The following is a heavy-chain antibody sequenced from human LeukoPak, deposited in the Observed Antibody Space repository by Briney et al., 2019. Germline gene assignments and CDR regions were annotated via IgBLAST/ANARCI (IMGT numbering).Heavy chain of an antibody. D-gene: IGHD4-23*01. V-gene: IGHV1-69*13. CDR2: ITPFFGTA. CDR3: ARGWLAETTVVTPYNY. J-gene: IGHJ4*02. Sequence: SVKVSCKASGGTFRSNAISWVRQAPGQGLEWMGGITPFFGTAYYAQKFQGRVTITAVESMSTAYMELSSLRSEDTAVYYCARGWLAETTVVTPYNYWGQGTLVTVSS. CDR1: GGTFRSNA.